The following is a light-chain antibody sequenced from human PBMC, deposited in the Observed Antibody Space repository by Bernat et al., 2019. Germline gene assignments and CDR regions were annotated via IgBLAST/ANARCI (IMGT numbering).Light chain of an antibody. V-gene: IGLV3-1*01. CDR3: QAWDSSTVV. CDR1: KLGDKF. Sequence: YELTQPPSVSVSPGQTARITCSGDKLGDKFACWYQQKPGLSPVLLIYQDAKRPSGIPARFSGSNSGNTATLTISGTQAMDEADYYCQAWDSSTVVFGVGTKLTVL. CDR2: QDA. J-gene: IGLJ3*02.